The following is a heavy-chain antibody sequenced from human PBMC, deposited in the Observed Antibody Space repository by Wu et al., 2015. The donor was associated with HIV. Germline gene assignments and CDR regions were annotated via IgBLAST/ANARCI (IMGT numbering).Heavy chain of an antibody. Sequence: QAQLVQFGDEVKKPGSSVKVTCKASGDGFTSYAVSWVRQAPGQGLEWMGGINPLFGTTKHVQRFQDRVTFSTDESKSTVYMELSSLRSEDTAVYYCATNTDSVATSLYSLGVWGQGTAVTVSS. V-gene: IGHV1-69*05. J-gene: IGHJ6*02. D-gene: IGHD5-12*01. CDR1: GDGFTSYA. CDR3: ATNTDSVATSLYSLGV. CDR2: INPLFGTT.